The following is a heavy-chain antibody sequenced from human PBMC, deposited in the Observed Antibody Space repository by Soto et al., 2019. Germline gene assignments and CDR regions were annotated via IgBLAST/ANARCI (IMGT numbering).Heavy chain of an antibody. CDR3: ALRLGDPGRLYFDY. CDR2: IYYSGST. CDR1: GGSISSGGYY. D-gene: IGHD3-16*01. V-gene: IGHV4-31*03. Sequence: QVQLQESGPGLVKPSQNLSLTCTVSGGSISSGGYYCSWIRQDPGKGLEWIGYIYYSGSTYYNPSLKSRVSISVDTSKNQCSLKLSSVTAADPAVYYCALRLGDPGRLYFDYWGQGTLVTVSS. J-gene: IGHJ4*02.